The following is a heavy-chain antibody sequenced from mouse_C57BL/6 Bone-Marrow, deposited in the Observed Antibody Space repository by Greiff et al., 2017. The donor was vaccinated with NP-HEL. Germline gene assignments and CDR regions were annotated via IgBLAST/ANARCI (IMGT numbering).Heavy chain of an antibody. V-gene: IGHV1-55*01. D-gene: IGHD1-1*01. J-gene: IGHJ2*01. CDR3: AGPTVVATGYFDY. Sequence: VKLQQPGAELVKPGASVKMSCKASGYTFTSYWITWVKQRPGQGLEWIGDIYPGSGSTNYNEKFKSKATLTVDTSSSTAYMQLSSLTSEDSAVYYCAGPTVVATGYFDYWGQGTTLTVSS. CDR1: GYTFTSYW. CDR2: IYPGSGST.